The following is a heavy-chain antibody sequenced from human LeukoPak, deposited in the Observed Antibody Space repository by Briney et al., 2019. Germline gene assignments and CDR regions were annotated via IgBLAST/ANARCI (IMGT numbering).Heavy chain of an antibody. CDR3: AREGYIVERVYYYYYMDV. V-gene: IGHV3-66*01. D-gene: IGHD5-12*01. J-gene: IGHJ6*03. Sequence: PGGSLRLSCAASGFTVNSNDMSWVRQSPEKGLEWVSVIYGDGRTFYADSVKGRFTISRDNAKNSLYLQMNSLRAEDTAVYYCAREGYIVERVYYYYYMDVWGKGTTVTVSS. CDR2: IYGDGRT. CDR1: GFTVNSND.